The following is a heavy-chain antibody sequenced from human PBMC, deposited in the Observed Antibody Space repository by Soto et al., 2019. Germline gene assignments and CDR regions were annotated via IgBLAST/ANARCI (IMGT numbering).Heavy chain of an antibody. CDR2: IRSKANIYAT. J-gene: IGHJ4*02. CDR3: TRLVEMATFDY. V-gene: IGHV3-73*01. D-gene: IGHD5-12*01. CDR1: GFTFSGSA. Sequence: GGSLRLSCAASGFTFSGSAVPCVRQASWKGLEWFVRIRSKANIYATAYAASAKGRFTISRDDSKNTAYLQMNSLKTEDTAVYYCTRLVEMATFDYWGQGTLVNVSS.